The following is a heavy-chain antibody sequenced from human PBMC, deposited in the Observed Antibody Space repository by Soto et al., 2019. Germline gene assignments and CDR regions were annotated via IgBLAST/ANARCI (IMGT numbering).Heavy chain of an antibody. Sequence: GGSLRLSCAASGFTFSSFAMSWVRQAPGKGLEWVSTINKSGGSTYYADSVKGLFTISRDNSKNMLFLQINGLRAEDTAVYYCAKDPPTTGTTFDYWGRGTLVTVSS. V-gene: IGHV3-23*01. CDR2: INKSGGST. CDR3: AKDPPTTGTTFDY. D-gene: IGHD1-1*01. CDR1: GFTFSSFA. J-gene: IGHJ4*02.